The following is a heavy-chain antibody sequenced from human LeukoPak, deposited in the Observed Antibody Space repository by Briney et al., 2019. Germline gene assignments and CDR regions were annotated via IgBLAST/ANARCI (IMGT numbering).Heavy chain of an antibody. CDR1: GGSISSYY. CDR2: IYTSGST. J-gene: IGHJ6*03. V-gene: IGHV4-4*07. CDR3: ARGRPMRRYYMDV. Sequence: PSETLSLTCTVSGGSISSYYWSWLRQPAGKGLEWIGRIYTSGSTNYNPSLKSRVTMSVDTSKNQFSLKLSSVTAADTAVYYCARGRPMRRYYMDVWGKGTTATISS. D-gene: IGHD3-22*01.